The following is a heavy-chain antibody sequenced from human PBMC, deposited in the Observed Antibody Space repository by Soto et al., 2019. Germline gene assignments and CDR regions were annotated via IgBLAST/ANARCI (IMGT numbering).Heavy chain of an antibody. CDR1: GFILNNNA. V-gene: IGHV3-23*01. CDR3: VKRGRNWGAFDF. Sequence: VQLLESGGDLVQPGGSLRLSCVASGFILNNNAMSWVRQPPGKGLEWVSTIGGTEGDSDGVPWYEDSVKGRFTISRDSSANTLFLHMDNLRAEDSALYYCVKRGRNWGAFDFWGQGTTVVVSS. J-gene: IGHJ3*01. D-gene: IGHD7-27*01. CDR2: IGGTEGDSDGVP.